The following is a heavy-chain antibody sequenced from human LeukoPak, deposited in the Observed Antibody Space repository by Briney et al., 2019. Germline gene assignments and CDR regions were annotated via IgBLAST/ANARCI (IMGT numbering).Heavy chain of an antibody. D-gene: IGHD2-15*01. CDR3: ARVPVYNIVVVVAATHFDY. J-gene: IGHJ4*02. Sequence: EASVKVSCKASGYTFTSYGISWVRQAPGQGLEWMGWISAYNGNTNYAQKLQGRVTMTTDTSTSTAYMELRSLRSEDTAVYYCARVPVYNIVVVVAATHFDYWGQGTLVTVSS. CDR1: GYTFTSYG. V-gene: IGHV1-18*01. CDR2: ISAYNGNT.